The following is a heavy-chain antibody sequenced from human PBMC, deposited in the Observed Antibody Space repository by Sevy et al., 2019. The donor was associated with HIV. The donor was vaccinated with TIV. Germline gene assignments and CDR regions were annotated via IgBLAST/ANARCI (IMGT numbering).Heavy chain of an antibody. Sequence: ASVKVSCKASGGTFSSYAISWVRQAPGQGLEWMGGIIPIFGTVNYAQKFQGRVTITADESTSTAYMELSSLGSEDTAGYYCARAPLDRITLVQGVVSHYYYSMDVWGQGTTVTVSS. CDR2: IIPIFGTV. CDR3: ARAPLDRITLVQGVVSHYYYSMDV. J-gene: IGHJ6*02. V-gene: IGHV1-69*13. CDR1: GGTFSSYA. D-gene: IGHD3-10*01.